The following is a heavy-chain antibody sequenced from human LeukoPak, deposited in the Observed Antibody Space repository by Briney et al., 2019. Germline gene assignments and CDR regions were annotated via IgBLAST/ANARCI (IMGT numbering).Heavy chain of an antibody. CDR1: GGSISSGSYY. J-gene: IGHJ6*03. V-gene: IGHV4-61*02. CDR3: ARDDYYYYMDV. CDR2: IYSRGSV. Sequence: PSETLSLTCTVSGGSISSGSYYWSWIRQPAGKGLEWIARIYSRGSVNYNPSLKSRVTISVDTSKNQFSLKLSSVTAADTAVYYCARDDYYYYMDVWGKGTTVTVSS.